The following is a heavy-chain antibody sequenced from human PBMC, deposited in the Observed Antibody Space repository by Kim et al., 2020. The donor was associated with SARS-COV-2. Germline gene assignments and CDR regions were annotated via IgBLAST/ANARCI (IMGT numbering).Heavy chain of an antibody. CDR1: GFTFDDYA. CDR3: AKDPSASGSYPDY. V-gene: IGHV3-9*01. CDR2: ISWNSGSI. D-gene: IGHD1-26*01. J-gene: IGHJ4*02. Sequence: GGSLRLSCAASGFTFDDYAMHWVRQAPGKGLEWVSGISWNSGSIGYADSVKGRFTISRDNAKNSLYLQMNSLRAEDTALYYCAKDPSASGSYPDYWGQGT.